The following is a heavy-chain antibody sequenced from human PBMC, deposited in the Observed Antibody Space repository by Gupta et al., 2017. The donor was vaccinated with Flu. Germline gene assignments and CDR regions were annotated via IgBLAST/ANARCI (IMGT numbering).Heavy chain of an antibody. CDR3: ARDSSLYCTNDGCYWALDY. V-gene: IGHV3-7*01. CDR2: INQDGSQT. Sequence: WARQAPGKGLEWVTDINQDGSQTYYVDSVKGRFTISRDNAKNSLYLQMNSLRDEDTAVYFCARDSSLYCTNDGCYWALDYWGQGTLVTVSS. J-gene: IGHJ4*02. D-gene: IGHD2-8*01.